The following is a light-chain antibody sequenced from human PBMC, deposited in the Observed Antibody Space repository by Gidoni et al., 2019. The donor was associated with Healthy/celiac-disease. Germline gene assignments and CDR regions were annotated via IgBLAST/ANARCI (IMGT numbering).Light chain of an antibody. CDR1: QSVSSY. CDR3: QQRSNWPPWT. J-gene: IGKJ1*01. CDR2: DAS. Sequence: ELVLTQSPATLSFSPGERAPLSCRASQSVSSYLSWYQQKPGQAPRLLIYDASNRATGIPARFSGSGSGTDFTLTISSLEPEDFAVYYCQQRSNWPPWTFGQGTKVEIK. V-gene: IGKV3-11*01.